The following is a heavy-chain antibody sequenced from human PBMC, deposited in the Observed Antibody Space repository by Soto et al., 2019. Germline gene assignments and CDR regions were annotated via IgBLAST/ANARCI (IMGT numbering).Heavy chain of an antibody. CDR3: ARDSPHSGGWTRRRAGWFDP. J-gene: IGHJ5*02. V-gene: IGHV1-69*01. D-gene: IGHD6-19*01. Sequence: QVQLVQSGAEVKKPGSSVKVSCKASGGTFSSYAISWVRQAPGQGLEWMGGIIPIFGTANYAQKFQGRVTITADESTSTAYMELSSLRSEDTAVYYCARDSPHSGGWTRRRAGWFDPWGQGTLVTVSS. CDR2: IIPIFGTA. CDR1: GGTFSSYA.